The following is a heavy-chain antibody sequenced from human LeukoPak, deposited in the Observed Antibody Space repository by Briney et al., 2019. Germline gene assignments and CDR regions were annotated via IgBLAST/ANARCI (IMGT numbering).Heavy chain of an antibody. CDR1: GFTFSSYG. V-gene: IGHV3-23*01. J-gene: IGHJ4*02. D-gene: IGHD3-3*01. CDR3: AKSWQRDFWSGYYTGSNFDY. CDR2: ISGSGGST. Sequence: QPGRSLRLSCAASGFTFSSYGMHWVRQAPGKGLEWVSAISGSGGSTYYADSVKGRFTISRDNSKNTLYLQMNSLRAEDTAVYYCAKSWQRDFWSGYYTGSNFDYWGQGTLVTVSS.